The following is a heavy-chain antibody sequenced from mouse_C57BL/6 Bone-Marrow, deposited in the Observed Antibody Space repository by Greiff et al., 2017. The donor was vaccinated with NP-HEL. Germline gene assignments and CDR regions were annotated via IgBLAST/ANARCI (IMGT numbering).Heavy chain of an antibody. V-gene: IGHV1-81*01. CDR3: ARSTRNLWFAY. CDR1: GYTFTSYG. CDR2: IYPRSGNT. D-gene: IGHD2-1*01. Sequence: VQLQKSGAELARPGASVKLSCKASGYTFTSYGISWVKQRTGQGLEWIGEIYPRSGNTYYNEKFKGKATLTADKSSSTAYMELRSLTSEDSAVYFCARSTRNLWFAYWGQGTLVTVSA. J-gene: IGHJ3*01.